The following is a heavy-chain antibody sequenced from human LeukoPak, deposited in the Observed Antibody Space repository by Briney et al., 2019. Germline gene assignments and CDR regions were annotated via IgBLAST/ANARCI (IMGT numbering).Heavy chain of an antibody. CDR2: ISYDGSNK. J-gene: IGHJ4*02. CDR1: GFTFSSYA. CDR3: ARDDLYYYGSGARIGLGDY. Sequence: PGGSLRLSCAASGFTFSSYAMHWVRQAPGKGLEWVAVISYDGSNKYYADSVKGRFTISRDNSKNTLYLQMNSLRAEDTAVYYCARDDLYYYGSGARIGLGDYWGQGTLVTVSS. D-gene: IGHD3-10*01. V-gene: IGHV3-30*04.